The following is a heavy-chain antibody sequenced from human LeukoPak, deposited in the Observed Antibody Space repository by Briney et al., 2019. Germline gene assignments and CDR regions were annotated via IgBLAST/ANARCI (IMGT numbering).Heavy chain of an antibody. CDR2: ISSSSYI. V-gene: IGHV3-21*01. J-gene: IGHJ4*02. CDR3: ARDRGSGLDY. CDR1: GFTFSSYS. D-gene: IGHD3-10*01. Sequence: GGSLRLSCAASGFTFSSYSMNWVRQAPGKGLEWVSSISSSSYIYYADSVKGRFTISRDNAKNSLYLQMNSLRVEDTAVYYCARDRGSGLDYWGQGTLVTVSS.